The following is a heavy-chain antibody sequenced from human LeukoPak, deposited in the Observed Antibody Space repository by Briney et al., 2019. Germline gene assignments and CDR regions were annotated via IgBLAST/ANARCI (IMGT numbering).Heavy chain of an antibody. J-gene: IGHJ6*02. D-gene: IGHD2-15*01. Sequence: SQTLSLTCAISGDSVSSNTAAWNWVRQSPSRGLEWLGRTNYRSKWYYDYATSVSSRMAINPDTSKNLFSLQLNSVTPEDTAVYYCARDPGYYYAMDVWGQGTTVTVSS. CDR1: GDSVSSNTAA. CDR2: TNYRSKWYY. CDR3: ARDPGYYYAMDV. V-gene: IGHV6-1*01.